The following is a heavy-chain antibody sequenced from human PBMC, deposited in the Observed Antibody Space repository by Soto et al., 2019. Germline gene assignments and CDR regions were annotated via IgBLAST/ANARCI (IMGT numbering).Heavy chain of an antibody. CDR2: ISGSGGST. CDR1: GFTFSSYA. V-gene: IGHV3-23*01. D-gene: IGHD3-10*01. Sequence: PGGSLRLSCAASGFTFSSYAMSWVRQAPGKGLEWVSAISGSGGSTYYADSVKGRFTISRDNSKNTLYLQMNSLRAEDTAVYYSAKHYCGSGSYRTALDYWGQGTLVTVSS. J-gene: IGHJ4*02. CDR3: AKHYCGSGSYRTALDY.